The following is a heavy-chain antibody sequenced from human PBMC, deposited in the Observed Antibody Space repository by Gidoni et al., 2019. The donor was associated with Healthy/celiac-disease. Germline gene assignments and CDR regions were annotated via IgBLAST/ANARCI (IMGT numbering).Heavy chain of an antibody. CDR3: ARDLLAVAALDY. Sequence: QVQLVESGGGVVQPGRSLRLSCAASGFTFSSYGMPWVRQAPGKGLEWVAVIWYDGSNKYYADPVKGRFTISRDNSKNTLYLQMNSLRAEDTAVYYCARDLLAVAALDYWGQGTLVTVSS. V-gene: IGHV3-33*01. J-gene: IGHJ4*02. CDR2: IWYDGSNK. D-gene: IGHD6-19*01. CDR1: GFTFSSYG.